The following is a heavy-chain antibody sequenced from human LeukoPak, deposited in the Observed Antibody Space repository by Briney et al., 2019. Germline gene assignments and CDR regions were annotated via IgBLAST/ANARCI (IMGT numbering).Heavy chain of an antibody. CDR2: ISSSGSTI. CDR1: GFTFSSYE. Sequence: GGSLRLSCAASGFTFSSYEMNWVRQAPGKGLEWVSYISSSGSTIYYADSVKGRFTISRDNAKNSLYLQMNSLRAEGTAVYYRARGAVCSSTSCWHFWYYYGMGVWGKGTTVTVSS. D-gene: IGHD2-2*01. V-gene: IGHV3-48*03. J-gene: IGHJ6*04. CDR3: ARGAVCSSTSCWHFWYYYGMGV.